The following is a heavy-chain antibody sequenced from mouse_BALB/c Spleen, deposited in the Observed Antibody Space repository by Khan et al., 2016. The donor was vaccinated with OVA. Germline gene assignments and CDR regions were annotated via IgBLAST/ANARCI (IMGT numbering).Heavy chain of an antibody. CDR1: DFSLTNFG. J-gene: IGHJ4*01. V-gene: IGHV2-2*01. CDR2: IWSGGNT. CDR3: ATNGVFHYYCYCGMDY. Sequence: QVQLKQSGPGLVQPSQSLSITCTVSDFSLTNFGVHWVRQSPGKSLEWLGVIWSGGNTDYNAAFISRLSISKDNSKSQVFLKMNSLQADDTAIYYWATNGVFHYYCYCGMDYWGQGTSVTVSS. D-gene: IGHD1-2*01.